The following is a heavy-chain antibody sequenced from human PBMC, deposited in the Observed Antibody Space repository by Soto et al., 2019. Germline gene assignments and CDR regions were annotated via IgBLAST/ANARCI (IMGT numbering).Heavy chain of an antibody. V-gene: IGHV1-69*06. Sequence: ASVKVSCKASGGTFSSYAISWVRQAPGQGLEWMGGIIPIFGTANYAQKFQGRVTITADKSTSTAYMELSSLRSEDTAVYYCAREGRFLEWLSQNHDAFDIWGQGTMVTVSS. CDR2: IIPIFGTA. J-gene: IGHJ3*02. D-gene: IGHD3-3*01. CDR3: AREGRFLEWLSQNHDAFDI. CDR1: GGTFSSYA.